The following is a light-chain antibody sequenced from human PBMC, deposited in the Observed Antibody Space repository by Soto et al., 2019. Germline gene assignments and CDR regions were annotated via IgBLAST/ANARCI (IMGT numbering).Light chain of an antibody. J-gene: IGLJ2*01. V-gene: IGLV1-47*01. CDR3: AAWDDSLSGHVV. CDR1: GSNIGSNY. CDR2: RNN. Sequence: QSVLTQPPSASGTPGQRVTISCSGSGSNIGSNYVYWYQQVPGTAPKLLIYRNNERPSGVPDRFSGSKSGTSASLAISGLRSEDEADYYCAAWDDSLSGHVVFGGGTKLTVL.